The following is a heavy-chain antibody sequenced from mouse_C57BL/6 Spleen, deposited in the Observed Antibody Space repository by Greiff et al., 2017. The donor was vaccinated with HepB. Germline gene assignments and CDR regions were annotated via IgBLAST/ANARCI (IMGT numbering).Heavy chain of an antibody. V-gene: IGHV1-81*01. CDR3: ARSPPTTPFLYAMDY. CDR2: IYPRSGNT. CDR1: GYTFTSYG. Sequence: QVHVKQSGAELARPGASVKLSCKASGYTFTSYGISWVKQRTGQGLEWIGEIYPRSGNTYYNEKFKGKATLTADKSSSTAYMELRSLTSEDSAVYFCARSPPTTPFLYAMDYWGQGTSVTVSS. D-gene: IGHD2-12*01. J-gene: IGHJ4*01.